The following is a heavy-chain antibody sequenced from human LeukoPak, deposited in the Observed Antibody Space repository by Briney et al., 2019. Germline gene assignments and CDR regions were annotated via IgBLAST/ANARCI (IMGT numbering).Heavy chain of an antibody. Sequence: ASVKVSCKASGYTFTSYGISWVRQAPGQGLEWMGWISAYNGNTNYAQKLQGRVTMTTDTSTSTAYMELRSLRSDDTAVYYCARDSRYSSARAGYDSSGYYNILDYWGQGTLVTVSS. CDR2: ISAYNGNT. D-gene: IGHD3-22*01. CDR1: GYTFTSYG. CDR3: ARDSRYSSARAGYDSSGYYNILDY. V-gene: IGHV1-18*01. J-gene: IGHJ4*02.